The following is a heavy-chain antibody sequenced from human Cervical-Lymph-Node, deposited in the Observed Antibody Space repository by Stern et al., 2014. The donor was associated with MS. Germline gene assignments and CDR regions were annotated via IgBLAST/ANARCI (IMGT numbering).Heavy chain of an antibody. J-gene: IGHJ4*02. V-gene: IGHV5-51*01. CDR1: GYSFTANW. CDR2: IYPGDSDP. Sequence: EVQLVQSGAEVKKPGESLKISCKGSGYSFTANWIAWVRQMPGKGLEGMGIIYPGDSDPRYSPSFQGKVTISADKSISTAYLQWSSLKASDTAMYYCARDYGDYAFDYWGQGTLVTVSS. D-gene: IGHD4-17*01. CDR3: ARDYGDYAFDY.